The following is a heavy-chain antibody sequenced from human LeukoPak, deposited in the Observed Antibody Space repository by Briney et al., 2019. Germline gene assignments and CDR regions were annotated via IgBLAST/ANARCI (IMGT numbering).Heavy chain of an antibody. CDR2: IIPIFGTA. D-gene: IGHD2-2*01. CDR3: ARARSTSCLMCAFDI. CDR1: GGTFSSYA. Sequence: GASVKVSCKASGGTFSSYAISWVRQAPGQGLEWMGGIIPIFGTANYAQKFQGRVTITADESTSTAYMELSSLRSEDTAVYYCARARSTSCLMCAFDIWGQGTMVTVSS. V-gene: IGHV1-69*13. J-gene: IGHJ3*02.